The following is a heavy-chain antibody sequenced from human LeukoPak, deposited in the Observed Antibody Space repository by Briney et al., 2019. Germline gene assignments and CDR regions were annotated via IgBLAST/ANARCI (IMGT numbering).Heavy chain of an antibody. D-gene: IGHD3-22*01. V-gene: IGHV3-7*01. J-gene: IGHJ5*02. CDR2: IKQDGSEK. CDR1: GFTFSSYW. Sequence: GGSLRLSCAASGFTFSSYWMSWVRQAPGKGLEWVANIKQDGSEKYYVDSVKGRFTISRDNAKNSLYLQMNSLRAEDTAVYYCASVESSGYFPWFDPWGQGTLVTVSS. CDR3: ASVESSGYFPWFDP.